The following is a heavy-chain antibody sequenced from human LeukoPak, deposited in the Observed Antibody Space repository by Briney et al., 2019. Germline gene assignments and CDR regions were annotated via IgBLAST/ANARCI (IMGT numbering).Heavy chain of an antibody. D-gene: IGHD1-26*01. Sequence: GGSLRLSCAASGFTFSSYAMHWVRQAPGKGLEWVAVISYDGSNKYSADSVKGRFTISRDNSKNTLSLQMNSLRAEDTAVYYCARDLDEYSGSYLDYWGQGTLVTVSS. CDR3: ARDLDEYSGSYLDY. CDR1: GFTFSSYA. V-gene: IGHV3-30*01. CDR2: ISYDGSNK. J-gene: IGHJ4*02.